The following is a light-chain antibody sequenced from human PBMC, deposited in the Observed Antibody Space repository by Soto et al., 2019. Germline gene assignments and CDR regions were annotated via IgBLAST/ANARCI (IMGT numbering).Light chain of an antibody. J-gene: IGKJ1*01. CDR1: QNIDSY. CDR3: QQTYSTPWT. Sequence: DIQMTQSPSSLSASVGDRVTITCRASQNIDSYLNWYQQRPGKAPKLLIHDASSLQSGVPSRFRGSGSGTDFAFTMNSLQPEDFATIYCQQTYSTPWTFGQGTKVEIK. V-gene: IGKV1-39*01. CDR2: DAS.